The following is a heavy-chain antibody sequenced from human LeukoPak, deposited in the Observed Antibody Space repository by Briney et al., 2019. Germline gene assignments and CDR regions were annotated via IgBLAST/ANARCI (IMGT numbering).Heavy chain of an antibody. CDR3: AGGEDYYDSSGYFRDY. V-gene: IGHV1-69*13. J-gene: IGHJ4*02. CDR1: GGTFSSYA. Sequence: SVKVSCKASGGTFSSYAISWVRQAPGQGLEWMGGIIPIFGTANYAQKFQGRVTITADESTSTAYMELSSLRSEDTAVYYCAGGEDYYDSSGYFRDYWGQGTLVTVSS. CDR2: IIPIFGTA. D-gene: IGHD3-22*01.